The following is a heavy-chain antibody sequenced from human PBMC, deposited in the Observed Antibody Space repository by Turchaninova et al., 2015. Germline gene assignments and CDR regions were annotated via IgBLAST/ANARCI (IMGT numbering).Heavy chain of an antibody. Sequence: VHLQQWGSGLLQSSQTLSLTSAVSGGSFTGYPWTWTRQPPGKGLEWIGQINYDGSTNYNPSLKGRVTISEDTSKKQFSLNLKSVTAADTAVYYCARVDYGDSNFDYWGQGTLVTVPS. D-gene: IGHD4-17*01. CDR3: ARVDYGDSNFDY. CDR1: GGSFTGYP. V-gene: IGHV4-34*01. J-gene: IGHJ4*02. CDR2: INYDGST.